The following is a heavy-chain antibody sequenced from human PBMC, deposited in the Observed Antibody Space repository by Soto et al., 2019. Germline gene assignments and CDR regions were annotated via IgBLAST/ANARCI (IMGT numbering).Heavy chain of an antibody. CDR2: ISWNSGSI. Sequence: EVQLVESGGGLVQPGRSLRLSCAASGFTFDDYAMHWVRQAPGKGLEWVSGISWNSGSIGYADSVKGRFTISRDNAKNSLYLQMNSLRAEDTALYYCAKTLRRDGYNFRGDAFDIWGQGTMVTVSS. D-gene: IGHD5-12*01. V-gene: IGHV3-9*01. CDR3: AKTLRRDGYNFRGDAFDI. CDR1: GFTFDDYA. J-gene: IGHJ3*02.